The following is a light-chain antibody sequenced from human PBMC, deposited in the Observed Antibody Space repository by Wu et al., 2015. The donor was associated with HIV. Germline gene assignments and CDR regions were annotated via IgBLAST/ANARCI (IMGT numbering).Light chain of an antibody. V-gene: IGKV3-20*01. CDR2: SAS. Sequence: EIVLTQSPGTLSVSPGERATLSCRASQTLGSRYLAWYQQKPGQAPRLLIYSASSRATGIPDRFSGSGSGTDFTLTISRLEPEDFAVYYCQRYGTSPKWTFGQGTKVEVK. J-gene: IGKJ1*01. CDR3: QRYGTSPKWT. CDR1: QTLGSRY.